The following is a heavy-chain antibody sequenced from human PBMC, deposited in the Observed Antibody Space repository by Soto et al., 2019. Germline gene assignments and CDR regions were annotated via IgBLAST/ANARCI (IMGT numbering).Heavy chain of an antibody. CDR3: GREDYRSGCDS. Sequence: SETLSLTCTVSGGSISSYYWSWIRQTPGKGLEWIGYIFYFGSTNYNPSLKSRVTISVDMSKNQFSLKLTSVTAADTAVYYCGREDYRSGCDSWGQGTLVTVSS. V-gene: IGHV4-59*01. D-gene: IGHD6-19*01. CDR2: IFYFGST. J-gene: IGHJ4*02. CDR1: GGSISSYY.